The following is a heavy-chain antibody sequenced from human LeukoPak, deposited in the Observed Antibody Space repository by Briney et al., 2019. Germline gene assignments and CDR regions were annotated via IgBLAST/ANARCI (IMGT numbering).Heavy chain of an antibody. CDR1: GGSFSGYY. Sequence: SETLSLTCAVYGGSFSGYYWSWIRQPPGKGLGWSGEINHSGSTYYNPSLNSRVTISVDTSKHQFSPKPSSVTAADTAVYYCARLPQPSDILTAYANSFDYWGQGSLVTVSS. J-gene: IGHJ4*02. D-gene: IGHD3-9*01. CDR2: INHSGST. CDR3: ARLPQPSDILTAYANSFDY. V-gene: IGHV4-34*01.